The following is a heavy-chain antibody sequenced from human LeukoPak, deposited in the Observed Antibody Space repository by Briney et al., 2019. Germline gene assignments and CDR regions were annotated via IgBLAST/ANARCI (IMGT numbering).Heavy chain of an antibody. CDR3: ARIDYGDYGYWYFDL. CDR2: IYPGDSDT. Sequence: GESLKISCKGSGYSFTSNWIGWVRQMSGKGLEWMGIIYPGDSDTRYSPSFQGQVTISADKSISTAYLQWSSLKASGTAMYYCARIDYGDYGYWYFDLWGRGTLVTVSS. CDR1: GYSFTSNW. J-gene: IGHJ2*01. D-gene: IGHD4-17*01. V-gene: IGHV5-51*01.